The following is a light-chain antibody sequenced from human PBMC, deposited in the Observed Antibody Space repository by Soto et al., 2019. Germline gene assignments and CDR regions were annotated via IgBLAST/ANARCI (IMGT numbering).Light chain of an antibody. CDR2: AAS. CDR3: QQLNSYPI. V-gene: IGKV1-9*01. CDR1: QGISSY. J-gene: IGKJ3*01. Sequence: DIQLTQSPSFLSASVGDRVTITCRASQGISSYLAWYQQKPGKAPKLLIYAASTLQSGVPSRFSGSGSGTEFTPTISRLPPEVFETFYFQQLNSYPIFAPGPKVDIK.